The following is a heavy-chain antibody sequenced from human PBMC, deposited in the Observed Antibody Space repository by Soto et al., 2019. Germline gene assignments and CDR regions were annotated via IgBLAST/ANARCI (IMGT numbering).Heavy chain of an antibody. Sequence: PGGSLRLSCAASGFTFSNYEMNWVRQTPGKGLEWVSYISYTGSTIYYADSVGGRFTISRDNSKNSLYLQMNSLRAEDTAVYYCARGLRIYYDRSGLHYWGQGTLVTVSS. J-gene: IGHJ4*02. CDR2: ISYTGSTI. V-gene: IGHV3-48*03. CDR3: ARGLRIYYDRSGLHY. CDR1: GFTFSNYE. D-gene: IGHD3-22*01.